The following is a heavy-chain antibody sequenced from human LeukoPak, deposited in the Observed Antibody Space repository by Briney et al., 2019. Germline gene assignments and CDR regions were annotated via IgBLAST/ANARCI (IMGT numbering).Heavy chain of an antibody. CDR3: ARGVRAAGTEADY. V-gene: IGHV4-4*07. J-gene: IGHJ4*02. D-gene: IGHD6-13*01. CDR1: GGSVSTYY. CDR2: IYTSGST. Sequence: SETLSLTCSVSGGSVSTYYWTWIRQPAGKGLEWIGRIYTSGSTNYNPSLKSRVTMSVDTSKNQFSLKLSSVTAADTAVYYCARGVRAAGTEADYWGQGTLVTVSS.